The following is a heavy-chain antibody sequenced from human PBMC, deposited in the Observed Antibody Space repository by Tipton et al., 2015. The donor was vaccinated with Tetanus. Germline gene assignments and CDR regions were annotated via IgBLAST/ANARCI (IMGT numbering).Heavy chain of an antibody. CDR1: GLFFKNDW. J-gene: IGHJ1*01. Sequence: SLRLSCAPSGLFFKNDWMNWVRQAPGKGLEWVGRIKSKTDGGTTDDAARVKDSISISRDDSSVTLFLQMNSLKTEDTDVCDWTTSGIGGSGYRVCGWGRGALVVVAS. V-gene: IGHV3-15*07. CDR3: TTSGIGGSGYRVCG. CDR2: IKSKTDGGTT. D-gene: IGHD3-16*02.